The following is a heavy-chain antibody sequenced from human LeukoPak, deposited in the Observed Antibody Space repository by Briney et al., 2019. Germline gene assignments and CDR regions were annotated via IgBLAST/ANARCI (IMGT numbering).Heavy chain of an antibody. CDR3: ARDAYTYGGSGLYYFDY. CDR1: GFSVSSNY. V-gene: IGHV3-33*08. CDR2: IWYDGSNR. Sequence: HPGGSLRLSCAASGFSVSSNYMSWVRQAPGKGLEWVATIWYDGSNRDYADSVKGRFTISRDNSKNTLYLQMNSLRAEDTAVYYCARDAYTYGGSGLYYFDYWGQGTLVTVSS. D-gene: IGHD5-18*01. J-gene: IGHJ4*02.